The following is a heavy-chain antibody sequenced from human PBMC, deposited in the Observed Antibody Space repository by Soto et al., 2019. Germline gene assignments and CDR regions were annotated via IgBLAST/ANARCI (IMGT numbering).Heavy chain of an antibody. J-gene: IGHJ6*02. CDR3: ARDGSGIAARPRYYCYGMDV. Sequence: QVQLVQSGAEVKKPGASVKVSCKASGYTFTSYGISWVRQAPGQGLEWRGWLSAYNGNTNYAQKLQGRVTMTTDTATSTAYLELRSLRSDDPAVYYCARDGSGIAARPRYYCYGMDVWGQGTTVTVSS. CDR1: GYTFTSYG. V-gene: IGHV1-18*04. CDR2: LSAYNGNT. D-gene: IGHD6-6*01.